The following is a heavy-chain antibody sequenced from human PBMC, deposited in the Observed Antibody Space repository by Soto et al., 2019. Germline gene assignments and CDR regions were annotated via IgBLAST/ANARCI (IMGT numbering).Heavy chain of an antibody. V-gene: IGHV4-61*08. J-gene: IGHJ6*02. CDR2: IYYSVST. CDR3: ARTQSGSYRKDYYYYYGMDV. Sequence: SETLSLTCTVSGGSISSGGYYWSWIRQHPGKGLEWIGYIYYSVSTNYNPSLKSRLTISIDTSKNQFSLNLSSVTAADTAVYYCARTQSGSYRKDYYYYYGMDVWGQGTTVTVSS. CDR1: GGSISSGGYY. D-gene: IGHD1-26*01.